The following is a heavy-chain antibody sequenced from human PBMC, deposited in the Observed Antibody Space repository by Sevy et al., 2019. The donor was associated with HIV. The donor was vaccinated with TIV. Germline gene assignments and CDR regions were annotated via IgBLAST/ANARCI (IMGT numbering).Heavy chain of an antibody. CDR1: GFTFSDYA. CDR2: TSARDSST. J-gene: IGHJ3*02. CDR3: AKSRSPRADDAFDI. Sequence: GGSLRLSCVASGFTFSDYAVSWVRQAPGKGLEWVAATSARDSSTYHATSVRGRFTISRDNSKNTLYLQMNSLRAEDTAVYYCAKSRSPRADDAFDIWGQGTMVTVSS. V-gene: IGHV3-23*01.